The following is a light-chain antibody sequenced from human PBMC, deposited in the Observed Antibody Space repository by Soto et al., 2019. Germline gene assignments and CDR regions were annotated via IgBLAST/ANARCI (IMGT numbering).Light chain of an antibody. CDR2: GAS. CDR1: QTVRSSY. V-gene: IGKV3-20*01. J-gene: IGKJ5*01. CDR3: HQYGGALPLT. Sequence: EIVLTQSPGTLSLSPGDAATLSCRASQTVRSSYLAWYQQKPGQAPRLLIYGASSRATGIPDRFSGSGSGTDFTLTIRRVEPEDFAVYYCHQYGGALPLTFGQGTRLEIK.